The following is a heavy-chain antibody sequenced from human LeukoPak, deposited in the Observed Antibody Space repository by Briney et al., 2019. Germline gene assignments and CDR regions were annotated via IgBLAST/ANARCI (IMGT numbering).Heavy chain of an antibody. CDR3: ARRSGEGYFDY. CDR2: IYSGGDT. Sequence: PGGSLRLSCAASGFTVSSNYMTWVRQAPGKGLEWLSVIYSGGDTYYADSVQGRFTISRDNSRNTLYLQMNFLRAEDTAVYYCARRSGEGYFDYWGQATLVTVSS. V-gene: IGHV3-66*01. CDR1: GFTVSSNY. J-gene: IGHJ4*02. D-gene: IGHD1-26*01.